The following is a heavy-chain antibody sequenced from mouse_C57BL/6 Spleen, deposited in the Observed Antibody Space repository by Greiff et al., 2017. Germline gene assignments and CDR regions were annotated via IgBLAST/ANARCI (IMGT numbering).Heavy chain of an antibody. Sequence: VQLQQPGAELVKPGASVKLSCKASGYTFTSYWMHWVKQRPGRGLEWIGRIDPNSGGTKYNEKFKSKATLTVDKPSSTAYMQLSSLTSEDSAVXDCARGITTVGGYFDVWGTGTTGTVSS. J-gene: IGHJ1*03. CDR2: IDPNSGGT. CDR1: GYTFTSYW. CDR3: ARGITTVGGYFDV. V-gene: IGHV1-72*01. D-gene: IGHD1-1*01.